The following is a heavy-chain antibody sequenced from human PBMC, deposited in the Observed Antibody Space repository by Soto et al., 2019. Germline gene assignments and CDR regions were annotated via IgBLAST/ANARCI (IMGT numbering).Heavy chain of an antibody. V-gene: IGHV3-7*03. J-gene: IGHJ4*02. CDR3: ASDLSVAHCYDSSGYPHGLFDY. Sequence: GGSLRLSCAASGFTFSSYWMSWVRQAPGKGLEWVANIKQDGSEKYYVDSVKGRFTISRDNAKNSLYLQMNSLRAEDTAVYYCASDLSVAHCYDSSGYPHGLFDYWGQGTLVTVSS. CDR2: IKQDGSEK. CDR1: GFTFSSYW. D-gene: IGHD3-22*01.